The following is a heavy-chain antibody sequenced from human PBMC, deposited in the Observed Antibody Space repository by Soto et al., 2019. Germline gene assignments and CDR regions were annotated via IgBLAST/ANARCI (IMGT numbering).Heavy chain of an antibody. Sequence: QVQLVQSGAEVQKPGASVKVSCKASGYSFSSYGINWVRQAPGQGLEWMGWISAYHGNTNYAQKLQGRVTMTTDTSTSTAYMELRRLRSDDTAVYYCARLNYGMDVWGQGTTVTVSS. CDR3: ARLNYGMDV. CDR2: ISAYHGNT. V-gene: IGHV1-18*01. J-gene: IGHJ6*02. CDR1: GYSFSSYG.